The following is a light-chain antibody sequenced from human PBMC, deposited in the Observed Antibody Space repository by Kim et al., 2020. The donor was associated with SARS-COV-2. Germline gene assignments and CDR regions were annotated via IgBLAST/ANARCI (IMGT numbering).Light chain of an antibody. CDR2: GAS. CDR1: QSVSSTY. J-gene: IGKJ3*01. V-gene: IGKV3-20*01. Sequence: SPGDRATLSCRASQSVSSTYLAWYQQKPGQAPRLLIYGASRRAAGIPDRFGGSGSGTDFTLTISRLEPEDFAVYYCQHYGSSPFNFGPGTKVDI. CDR3: QHYGSSPFN.